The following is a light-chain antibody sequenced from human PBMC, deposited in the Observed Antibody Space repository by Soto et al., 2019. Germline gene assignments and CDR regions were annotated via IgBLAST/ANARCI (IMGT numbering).Light chain of an antibody. J-gene: IGLJ2*01. Sequence: QAVVTQEPSLTVSPGGTVTLTCASNTGAVTSGSYPNWLQQKPGQAPRALIYSTDNRHSWTPARFSGSLLGDKAAPTLSDVQPEDEADYYCLLYFGDAQIFGGGTKVTVL. CDR3: LLYFGDAQI. V-gene: IGLV7-43*01. CDR2: STD. CDR1: TGAVTSGSY.